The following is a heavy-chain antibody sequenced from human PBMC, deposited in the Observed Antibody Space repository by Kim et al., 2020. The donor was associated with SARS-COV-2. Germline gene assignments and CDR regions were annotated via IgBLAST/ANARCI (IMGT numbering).Heavy chain of an antibody. CDR1: GYTFTSYY. D-gene: IGHD3-9*01. J-gene: IGHJ6*02. CDR3: AREGPVVTSYDILIGDYYGMDV. V-gene: IGHV1-46*01. Sequence: ASVKVSCKASGYTFTSYYMHWVRQAPGQGLEWMGIINPSGGSTSYAQKFQGRVTMTRDTSTSTAYMELSSLRSEDMAVYYCAREGPVVTSYDILIGDYYGMDVWGQGTTVTVSS. CDR2: INPSGGST.